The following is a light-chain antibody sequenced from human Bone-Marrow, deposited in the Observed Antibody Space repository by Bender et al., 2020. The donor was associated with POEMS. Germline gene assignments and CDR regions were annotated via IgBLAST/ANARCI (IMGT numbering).Light chain of an antibody. CDR2: EVT. CDR3: QSYDYVLSASV. Sequence: QSALTQPPSASGSPGQSVTISCTGISSDVGGYNSVSWYQHHPGKAPKVMIFEVTQRPSGVPARFSGSKSGTSASLAISDIQSEDEGDYYCQSYDYVLSASVFGGGTKLTVL. V-gene: IGLV2-8*01. CDR1: SSDVGGYNS. J-gene: IGLJ2*01.